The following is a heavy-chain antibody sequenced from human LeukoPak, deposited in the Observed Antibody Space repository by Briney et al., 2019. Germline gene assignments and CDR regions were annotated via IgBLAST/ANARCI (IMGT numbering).Heavy chain of an antibody. CDR3: AKSLTIFGVADFDY. J-gene: IGHJ4*02. V-gene: IGHV3-23*01. CDR2: ISGSGGST. Sequence: PGGSLRLSCSASGFTFSSYAMSWVRQAPGKGLEWVSAISGSGGSTYYADSVKGRFTISRDNSKNTLYLQMNSLRAEDTAVYYCAKSLTIFGVADFDYWGQGTLVTVSS. CDR1: GFTFSSYA. D-gene: IGHD3-3*01.